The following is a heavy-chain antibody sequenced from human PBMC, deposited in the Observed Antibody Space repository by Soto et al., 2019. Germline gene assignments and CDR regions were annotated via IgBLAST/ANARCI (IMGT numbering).Heavy chain of an antibody. D-gene: IGHD3-16*01. Sequence: QVQLVQSGAEVKKPGASGKVSCKTSGYTFTSYATSCVRQAPGQALEGMGWIIADHGNTKYAQKLHGRVTMTTDTSTSKAYTDLRSMRSDDKAVYSCAKDHGGGITFEWGQCTQVTGSS. J-gene: IGHJ1*01. CDR3: AKDHGGGITFE. CDR1: GYTFTSYA. V-gene: IGHV1-18*01. CDR2: IIADHGNT.